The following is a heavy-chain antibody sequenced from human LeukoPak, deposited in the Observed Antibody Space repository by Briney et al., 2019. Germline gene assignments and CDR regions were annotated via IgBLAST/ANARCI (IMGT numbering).Heavy chain of an antibody. CDR2: IYYSGST. D-gene: IGHD5-18*01. Sequence: PSETLSLTCTVSGGSISSYYWSWIRQPPGKGLEWIGYIYYSGSTNYNPSLKSRVTISVDTSKNQFSLKLSSVTAADTAVYYCAREGTVDTAMVTYALDIWGQGTMVAVSS. CDR3: AREGTVDTAMVTYALDI. V-gene: IGHV4-59*01. J-gene: IGHJ3*02. CDR1: GGSISSYY.